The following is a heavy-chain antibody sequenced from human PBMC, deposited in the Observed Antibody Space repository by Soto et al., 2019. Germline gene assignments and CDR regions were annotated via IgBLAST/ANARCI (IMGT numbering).Heavy chain of an antibody. V-gene: IGHV4-30-4*01. CDR1: GDSISSADYY. J-gene: IGHJ5*02. CDR3: ARDMHAGFTHYFDP. D-gene: IGHD1-26*01. CDR2: IFYSGTT. Sequence: PSETLSLTCTVSGDSISSADYYWSWIRQTPGKGLEWIGHIFYSGTTYYNPSLKSRLTISVDTSKNHFSLRLTSVTAADTAVYYCARDMHAGFTHYFDPWGQGTLVTVSS.